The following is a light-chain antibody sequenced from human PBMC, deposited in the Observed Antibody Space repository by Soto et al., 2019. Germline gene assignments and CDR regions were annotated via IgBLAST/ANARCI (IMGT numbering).Light chain of an antibody. CDR2: KAS. CDR1: QSISSW. Sequence: DIQMTQSPSTLSASVGDRVTITCRASQSISSWLAWYQQKPGKAPKLLIYKASSLESGVPSRFSGSGSGTEFTLTIRSLQPDDFATYYCQQDRTFGQGTKVEIK. CDR3: QQDRT. V-gene: IGKV1-5*03. J-gene: IGKJ1*01.